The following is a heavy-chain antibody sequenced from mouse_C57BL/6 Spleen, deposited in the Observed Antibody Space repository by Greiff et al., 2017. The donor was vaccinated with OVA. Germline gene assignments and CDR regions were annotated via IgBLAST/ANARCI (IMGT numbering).Heavy chain of an antibody. Sequence: EVQLVESGGGLVKPGGSLKLSCAASGFTFSDYGMHWVRQAPETGLEWVAYISSGSSTSYYADTVKGRFTISRDNAKNTLFLQMTSLRSEDTAMYYCAREEGAYWGQGTLVTVSA. J-gene: IGHJ3*01. CDR1: GFTFSDYG. V-gene: IGHV5-17*01. CDR2: ISSGSSTS. CDR3: AREEGAY.